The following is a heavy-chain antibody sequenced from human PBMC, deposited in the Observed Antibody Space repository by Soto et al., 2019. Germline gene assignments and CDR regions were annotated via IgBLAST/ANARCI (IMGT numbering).Heavy chain of an antibody. CDR2: INHSGST. D-gene: IGHD6-25*01. CDR1: GGSFSGYY. V-gene: IGHV4-34*01. Sequence: PSETLSLTCAVYGGSFSGYYWSWIRQPPGKGLEWIGEINHSGSTNYNPSLKSRVTISVDTSKNQFSLKLSSVTAADTAVYYCARGRYSSGWAGYYYGMDVWGQGTTVTVSS. J-gene: IGHJ6*02. CDR3: ARGRYSSGWAGYYYGMDV.